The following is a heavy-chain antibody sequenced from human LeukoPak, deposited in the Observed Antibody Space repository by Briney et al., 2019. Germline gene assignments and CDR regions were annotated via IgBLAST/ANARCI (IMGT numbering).Heavy chain of an antibody. CDR2: IYHSGST. V-gene: IGHV4-30-2*01. Sequence: PSQTLSLTCAVPGGSISSGGYSWSWIRQPPGKGLEWIGYIYHSGSTYYNPSLQSRVTMSVDTSKNQFSLKLSSVTAVDTAVYYCARKENVYYYFDYWGQGTLVTVSS. J-gene: IGHJ4*02. CDR1: GGSISSGGYS. D-gene: IGHD3-10*01. CDR3: ARKENVYYYFDY.